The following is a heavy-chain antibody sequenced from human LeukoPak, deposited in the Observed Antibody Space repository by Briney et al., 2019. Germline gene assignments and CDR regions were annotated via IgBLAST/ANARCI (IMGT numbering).Heavy chain of an antibody. CDR1: GFTFSSYS. J-gene: IGHJ6*03. V-gene: IGHV3-48*01. D-gene: IGHD4-17*01. CDR2: ISSSSSTI. CDR3: ARVYGDPYYYYYYMDV. Sequence: GGSLRLSCAASGFTFSSYSMNWVRQAPGKGLEWVSYISSSSSTIYYADSVKGRFTISRDNAKNSLNLQMNSLRAEDTAVYYCARVYGDPYYYYYYMDVWGKGTTVTVSS.